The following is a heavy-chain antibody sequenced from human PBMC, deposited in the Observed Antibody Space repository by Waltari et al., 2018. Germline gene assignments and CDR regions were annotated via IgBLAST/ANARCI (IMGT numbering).Heavy chain of an antibody. CDR1: GGSISSGDYY. CDR2: IYYSGST. D-gene: IGHD2-2*02. V-gene: IGHV4-30-4*08. CDR3: ARDELYCSSTSCYRKFDY. J-gene: IGHJ4*02. Sequence: QVQLQESGPGLVKPSQTLSLTCTVSGGSISSGDYYWSLIRQPPGKGLEWIGYIYYSGSTYYNPSLKSRVTISVDTSKNQFSLKLSSVTAADTAVYYCARDELYCSSTSCYRKFDYWGQGTLVTVSS.